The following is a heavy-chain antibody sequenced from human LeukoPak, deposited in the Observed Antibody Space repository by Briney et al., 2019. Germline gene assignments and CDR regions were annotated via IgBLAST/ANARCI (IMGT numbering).Heavy chain of an antibody. J-gene: IGHJ4*02. V-gene: IGHV1-2*02. CDR2: INPNSGGT. CDR3: ARDFNYYGSGSYFDY. CDR1: GYTFTAYY. Sequence: VASVKVSCKASGYTFTAYYMHWVRQAPGQGLEWMGWINPNSGGTNYAQSFQGRVTLTRDTSISTAYMELNTLRSDDTAVYYCARDFNYYGSGSYFDYWGQGTLVTVSS. D-gene: IGHD3-10*01.